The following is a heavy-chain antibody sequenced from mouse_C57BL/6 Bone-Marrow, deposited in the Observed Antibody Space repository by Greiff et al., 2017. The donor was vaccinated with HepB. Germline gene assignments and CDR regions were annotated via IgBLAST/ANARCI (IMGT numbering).Heavy chain of an antibody. CDR2: IYPRSGNT. D-gene: IGHD1-3*01. CDR1: GYTFTSYG. V-gene: IGHV1-81*01. Sequence: QVQLQQSGAELARPGASVKLFCKASGYTFTSYGISWVKQRTGQGLEWIGEIYPRSGNTYYNEKFKGKATLTAVKSSSTAYMELRSLTSEDSAVYFCAIKEAWFAYWGQGTLVTVSA. CDR3: AIKEAWFAY. J-gene: IGHJ3*01.